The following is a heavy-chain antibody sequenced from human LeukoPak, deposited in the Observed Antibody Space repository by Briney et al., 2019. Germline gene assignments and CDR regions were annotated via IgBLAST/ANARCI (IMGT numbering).Heavy chain of an antibody. D-gene: IGHD2-8*01. CDR1: GGSISSSSYY. J-gene: IGHJ4*02. Sequence: SETLSLTCTVSGGSISSSSYYWGWIRQPPGKGLEWIGSIYYSGSTYYNPSLKSRVTISVDTSKNQFSLKLSSVTAADTAVYYCATTNSRLGPYYFDYWGQGTLVTVSS. CDR3: ATTNSRLGPYYFDY. V-gene: IGHV4-39*01. CDR2: IYYSGST.